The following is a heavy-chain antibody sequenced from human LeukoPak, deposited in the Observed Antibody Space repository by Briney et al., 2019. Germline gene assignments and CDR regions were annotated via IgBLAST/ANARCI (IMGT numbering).Heavy chain of an antibody. Sequence: GASVKVSCKASGYTFGSYGISWVRQATGQGLEWMGWMNPNSGNTGYAQKFQGRVTMTRNTSISTAYMELSSLRSEDTAVYYCARVGGYSYGYFDYWGQGTLVTVSS. CDR2: MNPNSGNT. CDR1: GYTFGSYG. D-gene: IGHD5-18*01. CDR3: ARVGGYSYGYFDY. J-gene: IGHJ4*02. V-gene: IGHV1-8*01.